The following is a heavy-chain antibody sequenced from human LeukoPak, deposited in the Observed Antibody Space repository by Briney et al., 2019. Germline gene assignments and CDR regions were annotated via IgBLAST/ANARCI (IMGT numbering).Heavy chain of an antibody. D-gene: IGHD1-7*01. Sequence: PSETLSLTCTVSGGSISSYYWSWIRQPAGKGLEWIGRIYTSGSTNYNPSLKSRVTMSVDTSKNQFSLKLSSVTAADTAVYYCARGITGTRLGVLNSYFDYWGQGTLVTVSS. J-gene: IGHJ4*02. CDR1: GGSISSYY. CDR3: ARGITGTRLGVLNSYFDY. CDR2: IYTSGST. V-gene: IGHV4-4*07.